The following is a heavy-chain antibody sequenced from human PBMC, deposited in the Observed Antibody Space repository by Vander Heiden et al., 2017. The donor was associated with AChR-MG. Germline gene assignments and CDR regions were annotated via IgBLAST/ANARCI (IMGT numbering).Heavy chain of an antibody. CDR1: GFTFSSHG. V-gene: IGHV3-33*01. D-gene: IGHD1-26*01. CDR3: ARDGRGDVAYFDY. CDR2: IWYDGSNK. Sequence: QVQLVESGGGVVQPGRSLRPSCAASGFTFSSHGMHWVRQAPGKGLEWVAVIWYDGSNKYYADSVKGRFTISRDNSKNTLYLQMNSMRAEDTAVYYCARDGRGDVAYFDYWGQVTLVTVSS. J-gene: IGHJ4*02.